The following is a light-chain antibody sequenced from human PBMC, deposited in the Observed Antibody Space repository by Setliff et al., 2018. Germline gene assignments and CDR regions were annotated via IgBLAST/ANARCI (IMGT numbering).Light chain of an antibody. CDR1: SSDVGGYDY. Sequence: QSALAQPASVSGSLGQSITISCTGSSSDVGGYDYVSWYQQYPGKAPKLMIYDVTKRPSGIPDRFSASKSGDTASLTISGLRAEDEADYYCCSFAGRFYVRFGGGTKVTVL. V-gene: IGLV2-11*01. CDR3: CSFAGRFYVR. CDR2: DVT. J-gene: IGLJ2*01.